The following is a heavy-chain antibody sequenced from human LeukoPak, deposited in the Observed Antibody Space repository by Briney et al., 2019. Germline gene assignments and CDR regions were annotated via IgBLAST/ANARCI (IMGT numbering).Heavy chain of an antibody. J-gene: IGHJ5*02. CDR2: ISWNSGSI. Sequence: GRSLRLSCAASGFTFDDYAMHWVRQAPGKGLEWVSGISWNSGSIGYADSVKGRFTISRDNAKNSLYLQMNSLRAEDTSVYYCAREVTTVTAYKWFDPWGQGTLVTVSS. D-gene: IGHD4-17*01. CDR3: AREVTTVTAYKWFDP. V-gene: IGHV3-9*01. CDR1: GFTFDDYA.